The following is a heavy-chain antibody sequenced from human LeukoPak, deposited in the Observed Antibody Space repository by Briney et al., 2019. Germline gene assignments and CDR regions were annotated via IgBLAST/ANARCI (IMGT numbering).Heavy chain of an antibody. J-gene: IGHJ3*01. CDR3: ARVGYQLPTFDAFDF. V-gene: IGHV3-7*03. D-gene: IGHD2-2*01. Sequence: GGSLRLSCAVSGFNFNHYWLSWVRQAPGKGLEWVANIKQDGTEKFYVDSVKGRFTISKDSAKNSLYLQMSSLRAEDTAVYYCARVGYQLPTFDAFDFWGQGTMVTVSS. CDR2: IKQDGTEK. CDR1: GFNFNHYW.